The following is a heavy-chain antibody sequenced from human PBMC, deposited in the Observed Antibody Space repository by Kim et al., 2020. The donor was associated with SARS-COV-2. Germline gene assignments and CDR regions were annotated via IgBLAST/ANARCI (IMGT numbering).Heavy chain of an antibody. CDR2: INHSGST. Sequence: SETLSLTCAVYGGSFSGYYWSWIRQPPGKGLEWIGEINHSGSTNYNPSLKSRVTISVDTSKNQFSLKLSSVTAADTAVYYCARGSQYCSSTSCYPLGEYFQHWGQGTLVTVSS. J-gene: IGHJ1*01. CDR3: ARGSQYCSSTSCYPLGEYFQH. D-gene: IGHD2-2*01. V-gene: IGHV4-34*01. CDR1: GGSFSGYY.